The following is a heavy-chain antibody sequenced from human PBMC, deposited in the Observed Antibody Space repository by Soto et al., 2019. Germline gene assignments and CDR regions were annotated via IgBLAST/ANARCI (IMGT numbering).Heavy chain of an antibody. CDR3: ARANLSYGMDV. J-gene: IGHJ6*02. CDR1: GGSISSGGYD. Sequence: SETLSLTCTVSGGSISSGGYDWSWIRQHPGKGLEWIGYIYYSGSTYYNPSLKSRVTISVDTSKNQFSLKLSSVTAADTAVYYCARANLSYGMDVWGQGTTVTVSS. V-gene: IGHV4-31*03. CDR2: IYYSGST.